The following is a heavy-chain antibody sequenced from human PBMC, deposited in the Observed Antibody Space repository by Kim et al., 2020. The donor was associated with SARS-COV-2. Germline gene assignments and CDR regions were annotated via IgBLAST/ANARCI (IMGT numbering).Heavy chain of an antibody. Sequence: YSADSVKGRFTISRDNSKNTLYLQMNSLRAEDTAVYYCAKEKLGVSGFDYWGQGTLVTVSS. D-gene: IGHD3-10*01. CDR3: AKEKLGVSGFDY. V-gene: IGHV3-23*01. J-gene: IGHJ4*02.